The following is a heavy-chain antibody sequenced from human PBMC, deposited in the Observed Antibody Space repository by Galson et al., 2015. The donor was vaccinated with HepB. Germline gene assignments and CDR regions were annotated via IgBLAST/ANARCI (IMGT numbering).Heavy chain of an antibody. CDR3: ASVPIAAAVVFWFDP. V-gene: IGHV3-30-3*01. CDR1: GFTFSSYA. CDR2: ISYDGSNK. D-gene: IGHD6-13*01. J-gene: IGHJ5*02. Sequence: SLRLSCAASGFTFSSYAMHWVRQAPGKGLEWVAVISYDGSNKYYADSVKGRFTISRDNSKNTLYLQMNSLRAEDTAVYYCASVPIAAAVVFWFDPWGQGTLVTVSS.